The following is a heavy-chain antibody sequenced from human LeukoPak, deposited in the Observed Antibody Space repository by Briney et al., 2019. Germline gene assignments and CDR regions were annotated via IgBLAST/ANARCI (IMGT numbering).Heavy chain of an antibody. J-gene: IGHJ6*04. CDR3: AELGITMIGGV. V-gene: IGHV3-53*01. Sequence: GGSLRLSCAASGFTVSSNYMSWVRQAPGKGLEWVSVIYSGGSTYFADSVKGRFTISRDNAKNSLYLQMNSLRAEDTAVYYCAELGITMIGGVWGKGTTVTISS. CDR2: IYSGGST. D-gene: IGHD3-10*02. CDR1: GFTVSSNY.